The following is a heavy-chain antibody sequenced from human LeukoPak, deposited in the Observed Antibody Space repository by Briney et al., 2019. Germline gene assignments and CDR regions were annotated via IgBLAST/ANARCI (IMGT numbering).Heavy chain of an antibody. Sequence: GGSLRLSCAPSGFTFSRHGMHWVRQAPGKGLEWVAIISNDGSRKYYAHSVEGRFTISRDNSKNTLYLQMNSLRAEDTAVYYCARTVVPAAAIDCWGQGTLVTVSS. CDR3: ARTVVPAAAIDC. CDR1: GFTFSRHG. CDR2: ISNDGSRK. J-gene: IGHJ4*02. V-gene: IGHV3-30*03. D-gene: IGHD2-2*01.